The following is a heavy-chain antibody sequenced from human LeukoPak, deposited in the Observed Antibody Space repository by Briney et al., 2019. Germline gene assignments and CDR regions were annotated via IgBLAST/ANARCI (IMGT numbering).Heavy chain of an antibody. J-gene: IGHJ4*02. CDR1: GYTFTSYG. D-gene: IGHD2-2*02. CDR2: ISAYNGNT. Sequence: ASVKVSCKASGYTFTSYGISWVRQAPGQGLEWMGWISAYNGNTNYAQKLQGRVTMTTDTSTSTAYMELRSLRSVDTAVYYCARDDCSSTSCYTLDYWGQGTLVTVSS. V-gene: IGHV1-18*01. CDR3: ARDDCSSTSCYTLDY.